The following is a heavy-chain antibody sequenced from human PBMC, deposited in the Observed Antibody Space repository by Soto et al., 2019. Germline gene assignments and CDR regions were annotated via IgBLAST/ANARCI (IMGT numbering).Heavy chain of an antibody. J-gene: IGHJ6*02. D-gene: IGHD3-10*01. Sequence: SEILSLTCTVSGASISSGDYYWSWIRQPPGKSLERIGYIYYSGSTYYNPSLKSRVTISVDTSTDQCSLKLISVTAADTAVYYCARDRYYGSGSYGSSDYYYYYGMDVWGQGTTVTVSS. CDR3: ARDRYYGSGSYGSSDYYYYYGMDV. V-gene: IGHV4-30-4*01. CDR2: IYYSGST. CDR1: GASISSGDYY.